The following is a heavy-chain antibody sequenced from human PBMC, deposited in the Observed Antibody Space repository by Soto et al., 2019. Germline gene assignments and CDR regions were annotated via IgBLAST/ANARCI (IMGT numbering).Heavy chain of an antibody. Sequence: PGGSLRLSCAASGFTFSSHWMSWVRQAPGKGLEWVANIKPDGSEKWYVDSVKGRFTISRDNAKNSLYLQMNSLRAEDTAVYYCARGDYYDSSGPFSDAFYIRAQRTMVTVSS. CDR1: GFTFSSHW. CDR3: ARGDYYDSSGPFSDAFYI. CDR2: IKPDGSEK. D-gene: IGHD3-22*01. J-gene: IGHJ3*02. V-gene: IGHV3-7*04.